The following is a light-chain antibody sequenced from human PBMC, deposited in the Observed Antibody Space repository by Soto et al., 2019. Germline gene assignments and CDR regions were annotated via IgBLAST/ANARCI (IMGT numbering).Light chain of an antibody. CDR1: QSITTN. V-gene: IGKV3-15*01. CDR2: GAS. Sequence: EVPMTQSHGSLCVFKGEKATLSCRASQSITTNLVWYQQKAGQAPRLHIYGASTRATGIPARFSGSGSGTEFTLTISILQSEDFAVYYCQQYDNWPTFGEGTKLDI. CDR3: QQYDNWPT. J-gene: IGKJ1*01.